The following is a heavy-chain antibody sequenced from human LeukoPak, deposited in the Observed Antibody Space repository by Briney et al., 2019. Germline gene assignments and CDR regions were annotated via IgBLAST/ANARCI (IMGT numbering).Heavy chain of an antibody. CDR2: ISTTGGYI. CDR3: ARGGTDFDY. CDR1: GFTFSSYS. D-gene: IGHD1-1*01. V-gene: IGHV3-21*01. Sequence: GGSLRLSCAASGFTFSSYSMNWVRQTPGKGLEWVSSISTTGGYIYYADSVKGRFTISRDNAKNSLYLQMSSLRAEDTAMYYCARGGTDFDYWGQGTLVTVSS. J-gene: IGHJ4*02.